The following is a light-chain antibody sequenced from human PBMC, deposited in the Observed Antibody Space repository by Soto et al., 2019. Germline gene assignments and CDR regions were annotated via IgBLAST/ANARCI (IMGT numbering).Light chain of an antibody. CDR1: QTISIW. V-gene: IGKV1-5*03. J-gene: IGKJ1*01. CDR2: TAS. CDR3: QHYNSYSEA. Sequence: DIQMTQSPSTLSGSVGDRVAITFRASQTISIWLAWYQQKPGKAPKLLIYTASTLKSGVPSRFSGSGSGTEFTLTISSLQPDDFATYYCQHYNSYSEAFGQGTKVDIK.